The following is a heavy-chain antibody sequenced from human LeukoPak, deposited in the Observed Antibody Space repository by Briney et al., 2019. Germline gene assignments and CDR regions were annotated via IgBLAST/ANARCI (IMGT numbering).Heavy chain of an antibody. CDR2: INHSGST. Sequence: SETLSLTCAVYGGSFSGYYWSWIRQPPGKGLEWIGEINHSGSTNYNPSLKSRVTISVDTSKNQFSLKLSSVTAADTAVYYCASSGRGYDFWSGYYTYYLDYWGQGTLVTVSS. J-gene: IGHJ4*02. V-gene: IGHV4-34*01. D-gene: IGHD3-3*01. CDR1: GGSFSGYY. CDR3: ASSGRGYDFWSGYYTYYLDY.